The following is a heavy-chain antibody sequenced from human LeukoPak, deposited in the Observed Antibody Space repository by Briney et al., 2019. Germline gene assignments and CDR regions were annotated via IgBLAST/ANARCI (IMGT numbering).Heavy chain of an antibody. V-gene: IGHV3-48*03. CDR2: ITTSGTST. J-gene: IGHJ4*02. CDR3: VVHSATSCY. CDR1: GFTFSSYE. Sequence: GGSLRLSCATSGFTFSSYEMNWVRQAPGKGLEWISYITTSGTSTYYADSVKGRFTISRDDGKTALSLQMNSLRAEDTAVYYCVVHSATSCYWGQGTLVTVSS. D-gene: IGHD1-26*01.